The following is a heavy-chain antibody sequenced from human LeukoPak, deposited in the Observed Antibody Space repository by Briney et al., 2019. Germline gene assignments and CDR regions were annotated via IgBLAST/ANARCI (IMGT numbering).Heavy chain of an antibody. D-gene: IGHD4-17*01. CDR2: INPNSGNT. CDR1: GYTFTSYD. V-gene: IGHV1-8*01. Sequence: ASVTVSCKASGYTFTSYDINWLRQPTGQGLEWMGWINPNSGNTGYAQKVQGRVTMTRNTSISTAYMELSSLRSEETAVYYCARVTLLYGDYFDWGQGTLVTVSS. J-gene: IGHJ4*02. CDR3: ARVTLLYGDYFD.